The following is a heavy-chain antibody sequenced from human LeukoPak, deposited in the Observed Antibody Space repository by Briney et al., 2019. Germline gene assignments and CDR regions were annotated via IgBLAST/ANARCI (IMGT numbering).Heavy chain of an antibody. CDR3: ARVGCTSTSCLAN. CDR1: GLTFSSYW. J-gene: IGHJ4*02. D-gene: IGHD2-2*01. Sequence: GGSLRLSCAVSGLTFSSYWMTWVRQAPGKGLELVANIKQDGSEKYYVDSVKRRFTISRDNAKNSLYLQMSSVRAEDTAVYYCARVGCTSTSCLANWGQGTLVTVSS. CDR2: IKQDGSEK. V-gene: IGHV3-7*01.